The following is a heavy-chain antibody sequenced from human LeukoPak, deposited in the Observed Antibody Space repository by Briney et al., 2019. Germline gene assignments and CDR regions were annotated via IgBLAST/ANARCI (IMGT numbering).Heavy chain of an antibody. J-gene: IGHJ4*02. CDR2: IKAKAHGGTT. Sequence: GGSLRLSCAASGFTFSTCSMNWVRQAPGKGLEWVGRIKAKAHGGTTDYAAPVKGRFTISRDDSKNTLYLQMNSLKTEDTAVYYCTTDGVGIEGATFDYWGQGTLVTVSS. D-gene: IGHD1-26*01. CDR3: TTDGVGIEGATFDY. V-gene: IGHV3-15*01. CDR1: GFTFSTCS.